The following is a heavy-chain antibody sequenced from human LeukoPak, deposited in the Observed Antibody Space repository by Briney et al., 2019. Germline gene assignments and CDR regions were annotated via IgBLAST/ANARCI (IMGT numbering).Heavy chain of an antibody. CDR3: VRRRDGYIDN. CDR2: IDFSGST. CDR1: GGSISSYY. D-gene: IGHD5-24*01. V-gene: IGHV4-59*08. Sequence: SETLSLTCTVSGGSISSYYWSWIRQPPGKGLEWIGDIDFSGSTNHNPSLKSRLTISVGASKNQFSLKLSSVTAADTAVYYCVRRRDGYIDNWGQGTLLTVSS. J-gene: IGHJ4*02.